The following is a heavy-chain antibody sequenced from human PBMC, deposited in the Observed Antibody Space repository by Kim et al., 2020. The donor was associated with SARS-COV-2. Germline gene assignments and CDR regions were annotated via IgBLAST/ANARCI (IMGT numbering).Heavy chain of an antibody. CDR3: ARGHRVGDYYYYGMDV. CDR2: IYYSGST. J-gene: IGHJ6*02. D-gene: IGHD5-12*01. V-gene: IGHV4-31*03. Sequence: SETLSLTCTVSGGSISSGGYYWSWIRQHPGKGLEWIGYIYYSGSTYYNPSLKSRVTISVDTSKNQFSLKLSSVTAADTAVYYCARGHRVGDYYYYGMDVWGQGTTVTVSS. CDR1: GGSISSGGYY.